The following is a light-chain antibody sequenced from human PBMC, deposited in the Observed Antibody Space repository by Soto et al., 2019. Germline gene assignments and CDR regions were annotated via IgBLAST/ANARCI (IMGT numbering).Light chain of an antibody. J-gene: IGKJ1*01. V-gene: IGKV1-27*01. CDR3: QKYNSAPQT. Sequence: DIQMTQSPSSLSASVGDRVTMTCRASQGINNYLAWYQQKPGKLPKLLINAASTLQSGVPSRISGSGSGTDFTLTISSLQPDDVATYYCQKYNSAPQTFGQGTNVEIK. CDR1: QGINNY. CDR2: AAS.